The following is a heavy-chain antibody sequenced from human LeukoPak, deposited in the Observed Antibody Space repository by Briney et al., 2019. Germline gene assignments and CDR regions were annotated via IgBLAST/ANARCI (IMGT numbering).Heavy chain of an antibody. CDR3: TRDRSSTYFDF. Sequence: PGRSLRLSCAASGFTFSSYGMHWVRQAPGKGLEWVAVVWYDGSNKYYAESVRGRFTIPKDNSKNTLYLQMNSLRAEDTAVYYCTRDRSSTYFDFWGRGTPVTVSS. J-gene: IGHJ2*01. D-gene: IGHD2-15*01. V-gene: IGHV3-33*08. CDR2: VWYDGSNK. CDR1: GFTFSSYG.